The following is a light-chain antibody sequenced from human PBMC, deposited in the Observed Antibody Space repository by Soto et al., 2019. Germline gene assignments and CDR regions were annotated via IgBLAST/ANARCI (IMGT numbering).Light chain of an antibody. J-gene: IGLJ3*02. CDR1: SSNIGSNY. CDR2: RNN. Sequence: QSVLTQPPSASGTPGQRVTISCSGSSSNIGSNYVYWYQHLPGTAPKLLIYRNNQRPSGVPDRFSGSKSGTSASLAISGLRSEDEADYCCAAWDGSLSGRVFGGGTKLTVL. V-gene: IGLV1-47*01. CDR3: AAWDGSLSGRV.